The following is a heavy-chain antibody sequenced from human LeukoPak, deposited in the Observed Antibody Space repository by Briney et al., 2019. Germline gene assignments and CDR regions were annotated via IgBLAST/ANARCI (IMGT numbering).Heavy chain of an antibody. CDR3: ARGLGYCSSTFCPDWFDP. Sequence: ASETLSLTCAVYGGSFSGYYWSWIRQPPGKGLEWIGEINHSGRTNYSPSLKSRVTISVDTSKKQFSLNLNSVTAADTALYYCARGLGYCSSTFCPDWFDPWGQGTLVTVSS. J-gene: IGHJ5*02. CDR2: INHSGRT. V-gene: IGHV4-34*01. D-gene: IGHD2-2*01. CDR1: GGSFSGYY.